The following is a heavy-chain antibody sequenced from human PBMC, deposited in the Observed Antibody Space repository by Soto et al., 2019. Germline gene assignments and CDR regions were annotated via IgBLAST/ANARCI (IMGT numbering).Heavy chain of an antibody. V-gene: IGHV3-7*01. Sequence: EVQLVESGGGLAQPGGSLRLSCAASGFTFSSYWMHWVRQAPGKGLEWVANMNQDGSERYYVDSAKGRFTVSRDNSKNSLYLQMNSLRAEDTAVYYCARSLDDWGQGTTVTVSS. CDR1: GFTFSSYW. J-gene: IGHJ6*02. CDR2: MNQDGSER. CDR3: ARSLDD.